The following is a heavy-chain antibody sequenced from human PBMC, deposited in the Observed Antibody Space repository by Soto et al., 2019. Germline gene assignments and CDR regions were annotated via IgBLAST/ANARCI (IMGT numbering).Heavy chain of an antibody. J-gene: IGHJ5*02. CDR2: IYHSGST. Sequence: QLQLQESGSGLVKPSQTLSLTCAVSGGSISSGGYSWSWIRQPPGKGLEWIGYIYHSGSTSYTPAPXSXXTISVDRSKTQFSLKLSSVTAADTAVYYCARVPDRWGQGTLVTVSS. CDR1: GGSISSGGYS. V-gene: IGHV4-30-2*01. D-gene: IGHD2-2*01. CDR3: ARVPDR.